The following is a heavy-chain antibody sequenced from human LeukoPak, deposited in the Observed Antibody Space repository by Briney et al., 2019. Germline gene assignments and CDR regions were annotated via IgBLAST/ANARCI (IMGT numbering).Heavy chain of an antibody. Sequence: GGSLRLSCAASGFTFSNAWMSWVRQAPGKGLEWVSSISSSSSYIYYADSVKGRFTISRDNAKNSLYLQMNSLRAEDTAVYYCARATNDYVWGSYRSPSDYWGQGTLVTVSS. CDR2: ISSSSSYI. V-gene: IGHV3-21*01. CDR3: ARATNDYVWGSYRSPSDY. D-gene: IGHD3-16*02. J-gene: IGHJ4*02. CDR1: GFTFSNAW.